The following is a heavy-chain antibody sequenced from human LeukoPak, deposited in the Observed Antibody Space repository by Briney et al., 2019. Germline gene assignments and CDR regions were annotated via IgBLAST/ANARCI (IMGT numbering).Heavy chain of an antibody. CDR3: AKDPYSSGWYTYAFDI. Sequence: GGSLRLSCAASGFTSSSYSMNWVREAPGKGLEWGSSISSSSSYIYYADSVKGRFTISRDNSKNTLYLQMNSLRAEDTAVYYCAKDPYSSGWYTYAFDIWGQGTMVTVSS. D-gene: IGHD6-19*01. CDR1: GFTSSSYS. V-gene: IGHV3-21*04. CDR2: ISSSSSYI. J-gene: IGHJ3*02.